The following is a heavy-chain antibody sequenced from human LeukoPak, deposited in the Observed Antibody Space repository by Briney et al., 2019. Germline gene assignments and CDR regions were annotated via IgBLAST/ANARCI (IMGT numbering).Heavy chain of an antibody. CDR1: GYTFSNYG. CDR3: ARDLGPGIAEPFDH. CDR2: ISAYNGNT. V-gene: IGHV1-18*01. D-gene: IGHD6-13*01. Sequence: ASVKVSCKASGYTFSNYGISWVRQAPGQGLEWMGWISAYNGNTNYAQKLQGRVTMTTDTSTSTAYMELRSLRSDDTAVYYCARDLGPGIAEPFDHWGQGTLVTVSS. J-gene: IGHJ4*02.